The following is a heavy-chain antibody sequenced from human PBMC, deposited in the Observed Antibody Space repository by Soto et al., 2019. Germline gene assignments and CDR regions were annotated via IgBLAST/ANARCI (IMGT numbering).Heavy chain of an antibody. D-gene: IGHD1-1*01. Sequence: QVQLQESGPGLVKPSETLSLTCSVSGSSFSNFYWSWIRQPAGKGLEWNGRIYTSGATSYNPSLKSRVTMSVDTSQTQMSLNLRSVTAADTAVYYCARGGIQLSYAFDYCGQGILVTVSS. CDR1: GSSFSNFY. CDR2: IYTSGAT. J-gene: IGHJ4*02. CDR3: ARGGIQLSYAFDY. V-gene: IGHV4-4*07.